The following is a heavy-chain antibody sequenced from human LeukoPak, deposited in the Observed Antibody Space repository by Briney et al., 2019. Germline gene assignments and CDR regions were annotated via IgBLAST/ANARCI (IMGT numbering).Heavy chain of an antibody. CDR2: ISWNSGNI. J-gene: IGHJ3*02. V-gene: IGHV3-9*01. CDR3: AAEHDGFDI. CDR1: GFTFDDYA. Sequence: PGRSLRLSCAASGFTFDDYAMHWVRQAPGKGLEWVSGISWNSGNIGYADSVKGRFTISRDNAKNTLYLQMNSLRADDTAVYYCAAEHDGFDIWGQGTMVTVSS.